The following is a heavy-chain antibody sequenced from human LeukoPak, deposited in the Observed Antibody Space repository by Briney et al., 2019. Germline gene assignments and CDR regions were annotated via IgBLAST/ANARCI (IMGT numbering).Heavy chain of an antibody. V-gene: IGHV3-7*01. CDR1: GFTFSSYW. J-gene: IGHJ6*04. CDR3: AELGITMIGGV. Sequence: GGSLRLSCTASGFTFSSYWMSWVRQAPGKGLEWVANIKKDGSEKYYVDSVKGRFTISRDNAKTSLYLQMNSLRAEDTAVYYCAELGITMIGGVWGKGTTVTISS. CDR2: IKKDGSEK. D-gene: IGHD3-10*02.